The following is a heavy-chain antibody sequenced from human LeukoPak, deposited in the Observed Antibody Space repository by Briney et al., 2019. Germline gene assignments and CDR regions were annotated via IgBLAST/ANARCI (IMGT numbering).Heavy chain of an antibody. CDR3: ARTGITMVRGVIKTVWFDP. D-gene: IGHD3-10*01. J-gene: IGHJ5*02. Sequence: ASVRVSCKASGYTFTSYDSNEVRQPTGQGLEGMGWMNPNSSNTGDAQKFQGSVTMTRNTSISTAYMELSSLRSEHTAVYYCARTGITMVRGVIKTVWFDPWGQGTLVTVSS. V-gene: IGHV1-8*01. CDR2: MNPNSSNT. CDR1: GYTFTSYD.